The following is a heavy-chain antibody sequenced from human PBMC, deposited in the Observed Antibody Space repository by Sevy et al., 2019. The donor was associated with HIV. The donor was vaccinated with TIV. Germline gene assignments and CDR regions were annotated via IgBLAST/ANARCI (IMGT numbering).Heavy chain of an antibody. V-gene: IGHV4-61*01. CDR1: GGSVSSGSHY. CDR2: IYYSGST. CDR3: AREPPEDNAFDI. J-gene: IGHJ3*02. Sequence: SETLSLTCTVSGGSVSSGSHYWSWIRQPPGKGLEWIGYIYYSGSTNYNPSLKSRVTISVDTSKNQFSLKLSSVTAADTAVYYCAREPPEDNAFDIWGQGTMVTVSS.